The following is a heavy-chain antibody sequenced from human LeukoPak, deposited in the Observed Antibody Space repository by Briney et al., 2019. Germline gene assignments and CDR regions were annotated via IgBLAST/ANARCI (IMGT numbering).Heavy chain of an antibody. CDR1: GFTFSSYG. V-gene: IGHV3-30*02. D-gene: IGHD6-19*01. CDR2: IRYDGSNK. J-gene: IGHJ4*02. Sequence: GGPLRLSCAASGFTFSSYGMHWVRQAPGKGLEWVAFIRYDGSNKYYVDSVKGRFTISRDNSKNTLYLQMNSLRAEDTAVYYCATRSSSGWYGRLDYWGQGTLVTVSS. CDR3: ATRSSSGWYGRLDY.